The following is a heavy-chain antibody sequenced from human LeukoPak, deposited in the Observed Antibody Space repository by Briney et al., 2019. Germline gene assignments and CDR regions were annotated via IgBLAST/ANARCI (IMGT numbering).Heavy chain of an antibody. CDR3: ARALVGATSYYYYYMDV. CDR1: GGSISTSGYY. CDR2: IYYSGST. Sequence: PSETLSLTCTVSGGSISTSGYYWGWIRQPPGKGLEWIGSIYYSGSTYYNPSLKSRVTISVDTSKSQFSLKLSSVTAADTAVYYCARALVGATSYYYYYMDVWGKGTTVTVSS. J-gene: IGHJ6*03. V-gene: IGHV4-39*01. D-gene: IGHD1-26*01.